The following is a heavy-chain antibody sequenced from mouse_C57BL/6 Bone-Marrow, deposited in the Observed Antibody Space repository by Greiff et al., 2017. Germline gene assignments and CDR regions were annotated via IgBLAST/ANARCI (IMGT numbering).Heavy chain of an antibody. J-gene: IGHJ2*01. CDR2: IDPSDSET. CDR3: ARGDNVTTYFDY. D-gene: IGHD1-3*01. CDR1: GYTFTSYW. Sequence: VQLQQPGAELVRPGSSVKLSCKASGYTFTSYWMHWVKQRPIQGLEWIGNIDPSDSETHYNQKFKDKATLTVDKSSSTAYMQLSSLTSEDSAVYYCARGDNVTTYFDYWGQGTTLTVSS. V-gene: IGHV1-52*01.